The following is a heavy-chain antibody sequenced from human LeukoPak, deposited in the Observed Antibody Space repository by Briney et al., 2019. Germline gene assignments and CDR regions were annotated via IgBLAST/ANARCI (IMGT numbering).Heavy chain of an antibody. J-gene: IGHJ4*02. Sequence: PSETLSLTCSVSGASINNYYWSWIRQPAGKGLEWIGRNYINGNTNYTPSLKSRVTISLDKSRNEVSLKLTSVTAADTAVYYCATDFWSGNDWWGQGILVTVSS. D-gene: IGHD3-3*01. V-gene: IGHV4-4*07. CDR3: ATDFWSGNDW. CDR1: GASINNYY. CDR2: NYINGNT.